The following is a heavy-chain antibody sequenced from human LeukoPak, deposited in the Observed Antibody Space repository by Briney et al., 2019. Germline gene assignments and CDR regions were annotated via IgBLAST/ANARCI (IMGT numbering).Heavy chain of an antibody. J-gene: IGHJ3*02. D-gene: IGHD3-22*01. V-gene: IGHV3-21*01. CDR1: GFTFSSYS. Sequence: PGGSLRLSCAASGFTFSSYSMNWVRQAPGKGLEWVSSISSSSSYIYYADSVKGRFTISRDNAKNSLYLQMNSLRAEDTAVYYCARDRAYYYDSSGYPGAFDIWGQGTMVTVSS. CDR3: ARDRAYYYDSSGYPGAFDI. CDR2: ISSSSSYI.